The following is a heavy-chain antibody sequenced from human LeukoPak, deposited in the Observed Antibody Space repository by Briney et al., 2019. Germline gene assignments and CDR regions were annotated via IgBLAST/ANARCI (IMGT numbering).Heavy chain of an antibody. J-gene: IGHJ5*02. CDR1: GYTFTNYG. CDR3: ARVTYDFWSGYYMPDDP. D-gene: IGHD3-3*01. V-gene: IGHV1-18*01. CDR2: ISIYNGNT. Sequence: ASVKVSCKASGYTFTNYGISWVRQAPGQGLEWMGWISIYNGNTDYTQKLRGRVTMTTDTSTSTAYMELRSLRSDDTAVYYCARVTYDFWSGYYMPDDPWGQGTLVTVSS.